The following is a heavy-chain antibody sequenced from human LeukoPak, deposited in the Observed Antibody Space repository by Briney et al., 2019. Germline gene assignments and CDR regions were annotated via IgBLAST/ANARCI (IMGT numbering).Heavy chain of an antibody. CDR2: ISSSSTYI. CDR3: VREAYDDFWSGSWRYYYYMDV. D-gene: IGHD3-3*01. J-gene: IGHJ6*03. Sequence: GGSLRLSCAASGFIFSSYSMNWVRQAPGKGLEWVSSISSSSTYIYYADSVKGRFTISRDNAKNSLYLQMSSLRAEDTAVYYCVREAYDDFWSGSWRYYYYMDVWGKGITVTVSS. V-gene: IGHV3-21*01. CDR1: GFIFSSYS.